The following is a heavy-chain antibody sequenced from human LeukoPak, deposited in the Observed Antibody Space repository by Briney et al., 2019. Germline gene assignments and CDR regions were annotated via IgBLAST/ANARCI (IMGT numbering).Heavy chain of an antibody. V-gene: IGHV4-4*07. CDR2: IYTSGST. Sequence: SETLSLTCTVSGGSISSYYWSWIRQPAGKGLEWIGRIYTSGSTNYNPSLKSRVTMSVDTSKNQFSLKLSSVTAADAAVYYCARNPYPEGSGWVRNYYYGMDVWGQGTTVTVSS. D-gene: IGHD6-19*01. J-gene: IGHJ6*02. CDR3: ARNPYPEGSGWVRNYYYGMDV. CDR1: GGSISSYY.